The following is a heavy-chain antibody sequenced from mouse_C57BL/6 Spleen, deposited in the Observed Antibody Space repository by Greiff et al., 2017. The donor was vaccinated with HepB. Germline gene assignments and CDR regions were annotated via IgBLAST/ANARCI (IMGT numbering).Heavy chain of an antibody. Sequence: VKLMESGAELAKPGASVKLSCKASGYTFTSYWMHWVKQRPGEGLEWIGYITPSSGYTMYNQKFKDKATLTADKSSSTAYMQLSSLTYEDSAVYYCARCLYYDPSFAYWGQGTLVTVSA. CDR1: GYTFTSYW. CDR3: ARCLYYDPSFAY. D-gene: IGHD2-4*01. J-gene: IGHJ3*01. V-gene: IGHV1-7*01. CDR2: ITPSSGYT.